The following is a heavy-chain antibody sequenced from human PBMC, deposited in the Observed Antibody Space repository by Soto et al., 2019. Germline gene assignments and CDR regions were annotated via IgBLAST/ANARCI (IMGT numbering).Heavy chain of an antibody. CDR2: INRSTGST. Sequence: APTTVPSMKSGYTFPIYYIHWVGPAPGTGLEWMGVINRSTGSTTYGQKSQGRVTMTKDTSTTIVYMEMSSLRFEDTAVYCCASRGCRAAAGQYYYYGMDVWGQGTTVSVSS. CDR3: ASRGCRAAAGQYYYYGMDV. CDR1: GYTFPIYY. J-gene: IGHJ6*02. V-gene: IGHV1-46*04. D-gene: IGHD6-13*01.